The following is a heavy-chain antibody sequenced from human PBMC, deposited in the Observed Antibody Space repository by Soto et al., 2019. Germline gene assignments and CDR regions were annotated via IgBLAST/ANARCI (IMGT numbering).Heavy chain of an antibody. V-gene: IGHV3-73*02. J-gene: IGHJ6*02. D-gene: IGHD2-2*02. CDR1: GFIFSGSA. CDR2: IGSRANNFAT. Sequence: VQLVESVGGLVQPGGSLKLSCAASGFIFSGSAIHWVRQASGKGLEWVGRIGSRANNFATSSAASVKGRFTFSRDDSKNTAYLQMNTLKPEDTAVYYCARGQGAAIGDYYYHGMDVWGQGTTVTVSS. CDR3: ARGQGAAIGDYYYHGMDV.